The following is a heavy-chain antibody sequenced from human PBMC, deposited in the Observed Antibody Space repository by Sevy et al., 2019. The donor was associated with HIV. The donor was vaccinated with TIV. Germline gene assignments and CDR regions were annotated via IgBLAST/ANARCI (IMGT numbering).Heavy chain of an antibody. V-gene: IGHV1-18*04. CDR1: GYTFTSYG. CDR2: TSGYNGNT. D-gene: IGHD6-19*01. Sequence: ASVKVSCKASGYTFTSYGISWVRQAPGQGLEWMGWTSGYNGNTNYAQKFQGRVTMTTDTSTSTAYMDLRSLRSDDTAVYYCARGGSGFYFDYWGQGTLVTVSS. CDR3: ARGGSGFYFDY. J-gene: IGHJ4*02.